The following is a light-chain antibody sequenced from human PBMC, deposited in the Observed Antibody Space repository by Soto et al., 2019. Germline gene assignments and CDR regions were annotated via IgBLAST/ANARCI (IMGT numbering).Light chain of an antibody. CDR3: SSYTSSSTLYV. J-gene: IGLJ1*01. CDR1: SSDVGGYNY. CDR2: EVS. Sequence: QSALTQPASVSGSPGQPITISCTGTSSDVGGYNYVSWYQQHPGKAPKLMIYEVSNRPSGVSNRFSGSKSGNTASLTISGLQAEDEADYYCSSYTSSSTLYVFGTGTKV. V-gene: IGLV2-14*01.